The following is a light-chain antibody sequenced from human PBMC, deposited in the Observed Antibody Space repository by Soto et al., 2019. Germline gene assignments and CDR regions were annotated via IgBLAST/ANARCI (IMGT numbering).Light chain of an antibody. Sequence: QSALTQPRSVSGSPGQSVTISCTGTSSDVGGYNYVSWYQQLAGKAPKLMIYDVNKRPSGVPDRFSGSKSDNTASLTISGIQAEDEADYYCCSYAGDYTLVFGGGTKRTVL. CDR1: SSDVGGYNY. J-gene: IGLJ2*01. V-gene: IGLV2-11*01. CDR2: DVN. CDR3: CSYAGDYTLV.